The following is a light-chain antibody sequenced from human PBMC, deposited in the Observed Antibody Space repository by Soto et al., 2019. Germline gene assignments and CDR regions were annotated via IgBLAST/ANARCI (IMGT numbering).Light chain of an antibody. CDR3: QQSKNWPPYT. V-gene: IGKV3-15*01. J-gene: IGKJ2*01. CDR1: QSIGSN. Sequence: EIVMTQSPATLSVSPGESATLSCRASQSIGSNLAWYQQKPGQAPRLLIYGASTRATGIPATFSGSGSETEFTLTISSLQSEDFSVYYCQQSKNWPPYTFGQGTKLEI. CDR2: GAS.